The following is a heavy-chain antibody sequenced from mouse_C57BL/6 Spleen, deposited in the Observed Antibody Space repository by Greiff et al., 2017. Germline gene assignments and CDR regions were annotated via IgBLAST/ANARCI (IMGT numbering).Heavy chain of an antibody. D-gene: IGHD1-1*01. J-gene: IGHJ1*03. CDR2: INPSSGYT. CDR3: SRGPPRYPCAFDV. V-gene: IGHV1-4*01. CDR1: GYTFTSYT. Sequence: VQLQQSGAELARPGASVKMSCKASGYTFTSYTMHWVKQRPGQGLEWIGYINPSSGYTKYNQKFKDKATLTADKSSSTAYMQLSSLTSEDSAVYYCSRGPPRYPCAFDVWGTGTTVTVSS.